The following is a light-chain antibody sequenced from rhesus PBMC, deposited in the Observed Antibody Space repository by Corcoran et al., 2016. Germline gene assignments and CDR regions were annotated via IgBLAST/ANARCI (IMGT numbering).Light chain of an antibody. CDR3: QQYNSSPYS. CDR1: QSIGSR. CDR2: KAS. J-gene: IGKJ2*01. Sequence: DIQMTQSPSSLSASVGDTVTITCRASQSIGSRIAWYQQKPGKALTLLIYKASNLQSGVPSRFSGIGSGTDFTFTISSLPSEDFATYYCQQYNSSPYSFDQGTKVQIK. V-gene: IGKV1-22*01.